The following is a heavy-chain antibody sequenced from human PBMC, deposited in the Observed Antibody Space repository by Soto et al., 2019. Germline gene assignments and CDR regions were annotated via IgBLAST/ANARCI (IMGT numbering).Heavy chain of an antibody. CDR1: GFTFSSYA. Sequence: PGGSLRLSCAASGFTFSSYAMHWVRQAPGKGLEWVAVISYDGSNKYYADSVKGRFTISRDNSKNTLYLQMNSLRAEDTAVYYCARERHPRFRNYYYGMDVWGQGTTVTVSS. CDR3: ARERHPRFRNYYYGMDV. J-gene: IGHJ6*02. D-gene: IGHD3-10*01. V-gene: IGHV3-30-3*01. CDR2: ISYDGSNK.